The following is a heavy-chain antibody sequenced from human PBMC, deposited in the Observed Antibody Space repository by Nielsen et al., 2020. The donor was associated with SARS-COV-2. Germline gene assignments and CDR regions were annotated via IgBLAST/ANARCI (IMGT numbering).Heavy chain of an antibody. CDR1: GGTFSSYA. CDR3: ARAYCSSTSCYVYYYYGMDV. D-gene: IGHD2-2*01. Sequence: SVKVSCKASGGTFSSYAISWVRQAPGQGLEWMGGIIPIFGTANYAQKFQGRVTITADKSTSTAYMELSSLRSEDTAVYYCARAYCSSTSCYVYYYYGMDVWGQGTTVTVSS. V-gene: IGHV1-69*06. CDR2: IIPIFGTA. J-gene: IGHJ6*02.